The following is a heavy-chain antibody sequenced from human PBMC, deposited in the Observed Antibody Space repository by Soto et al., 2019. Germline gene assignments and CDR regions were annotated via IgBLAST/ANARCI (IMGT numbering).Heavy chain of an antibody. CDR2: IIPMFDIT. CDR3: ARDGESSIPTWAFGGD. Sequence: QVQLVQSGAEAKKPGSSVKVSCKASGGTFSPYTITWVRQAPGQGLEWMGRIIPMFDITNYALKFQDRVTITADRSTSTAYLELRSLRSEDSAVYFCARDGESSIPTWAFGGDWGQGTLVTVSS. J-gene: IGHJ4*02. V-gene: IGHV1-69*08. D-gene: IGHD3-10*01. CDR1: GGTFSPYT.